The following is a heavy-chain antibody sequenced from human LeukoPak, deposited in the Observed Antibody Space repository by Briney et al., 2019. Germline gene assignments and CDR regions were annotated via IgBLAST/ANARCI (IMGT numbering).Heavy chain of an antibody. CDR3: ARGLDTAMADS. V-gene: IGHV4-34*01. J-gene: IGHJ4*02. Sequence: SETQSLTCAVYGGSFSGYYWSWIRQPPGKGLEWIGEINHSGSTNYNPSLKSRVTISVDTSKNQFSLKLSSVTAADTAVYYCARGLDTAMADSWGQGTLVTVSS. CDR2: INHSGST. CDR1: GGSFSGYY. D-gene: IGHD5-18*01.